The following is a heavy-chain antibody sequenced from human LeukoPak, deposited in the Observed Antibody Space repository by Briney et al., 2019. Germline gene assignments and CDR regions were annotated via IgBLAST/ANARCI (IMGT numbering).Heavy chain of an antibody. J-gene: IGHJ5*02. Sequence: PGGSLRLSCAASGFTFSSYAMSWVRQTPGKGLEWVSVISGSGSNTYYADSVKGRFTISRDNSKNTLYLQMNSLRAEDTAIYYCVKDLRAVANTYDWFDPWGQGTLVTVSS. D-gene: IGHD6-19*01. CDR2: ISGSGSNT. V-gene: IGHV3-23*01. CDR3: VKDLRAVANTYDWFDP. CDR1: GFTFSSYA.